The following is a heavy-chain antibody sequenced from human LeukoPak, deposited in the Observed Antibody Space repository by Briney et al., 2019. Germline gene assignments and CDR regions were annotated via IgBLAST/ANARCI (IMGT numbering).Heavy chain of an antibody. CDR1: GYSFTSYY. CDR2: IFPGDSDT. D-gene: IGHD3-22*01. J-gene: IGHJ4*02. CDR3: ARYSPRGGYYDSSGYPDY. V-gene: IGHV5-51*01. Sequence: GESLKISCKGSGYSFTSYYIGWVRQMPGKGLEWMGIIFPGDSDTRYSPSFQGQVTISVDKSISPAYLQWSSLKASDTAMYYCARYSPRGGYYDSSGYPDYWGQGTLVTVSS.